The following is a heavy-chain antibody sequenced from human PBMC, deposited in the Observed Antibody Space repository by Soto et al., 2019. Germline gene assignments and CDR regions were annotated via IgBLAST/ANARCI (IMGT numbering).Heavy chain of an antibody. D-gene: IGHD3-10*01. CDR1: GFTFSSYS. V-gene: IGHV3-21*01. CDR3: ARGSEIYGMDV. Sequence: EVQLVESGGGLVKPGGSLRLSCVASGFTFSSYSMNWVRQAPGKGLEWVSSISSSSSYIYYADSVKGRFTISRDNAKNSLYLQMNSLRAEDTAVYYCARGSEIYGMDVWGQGTTVTVSS. CDR2: ISSSSSYI. J-gene: IGHJ6*02.